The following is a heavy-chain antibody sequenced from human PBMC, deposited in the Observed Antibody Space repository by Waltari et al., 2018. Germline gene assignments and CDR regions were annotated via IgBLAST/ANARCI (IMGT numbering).Heavy chain of an antibody. D-gene: IGHD6-19*01. V-gene: IGHV1-69-2*01. CDR1: GYTFTDYY. CDR2: VDPEDGET. CDR3: ATDLESSGWYGGGWFDP. J-gene: IGHJ5*02. Sequence: EVQLVQSGAEVKKPGATVKISCKVSGYTFTDYYMHWVQQAPGKGLEWMGLVDPEDGETIYAEKFQGRVTITADTSTDTAYMELSSLRSEDTAVYYCATDLESSGWYGGGWFDPWGQGTLVTVSS.